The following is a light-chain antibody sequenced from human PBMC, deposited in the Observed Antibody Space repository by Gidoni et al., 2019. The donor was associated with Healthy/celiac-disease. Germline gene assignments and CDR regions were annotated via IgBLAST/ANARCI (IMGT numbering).Light chain of an antibody. CDR2: KAS. V-gene: IGKV1-5*03. Sequence: DIQMTQSPSTLSASVGDRVTITCRASQSISSWLAWYQQKPGKAPKLLIYKASSLESGVPSRFSGSGSGTEFTLTISSLQPDDFATYYCQQYNSYSPWTFGQXPKVEIK. CDR1: QSISSW. CDR3: QQYNSYSPWT. J-gene: IGKJ1*01.